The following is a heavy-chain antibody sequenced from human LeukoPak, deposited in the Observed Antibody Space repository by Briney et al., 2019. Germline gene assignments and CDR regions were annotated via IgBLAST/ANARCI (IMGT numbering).Heavy chain of an antibody. CDR3: AKDRLRYFDWLASDY. V-gene: IGHV3-9*01. D-gene: IGHD3-9*01. CDR2: ISWNTGSI. CDR1: GFTFDDYA. Sequence: GGSLRLSCAASGFTFDDYAMHWVRHAPGKGLEWGSGISWNTGSIGYADSVKGRFTISRDNAKNSLYLQMNSLRAEDTALYYCAKDRLRYFDWLASDYWGQGTLVTVSS. J-gene: IGHJ4*02.